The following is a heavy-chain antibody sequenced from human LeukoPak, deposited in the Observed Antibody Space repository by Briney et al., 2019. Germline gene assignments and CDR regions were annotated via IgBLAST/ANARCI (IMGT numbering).Heavy chain of an antibody. CDR3: AKRAPEYYYDSSGGDDY. J-gene: IGHJ4*02. Sequence: GGSLRLSCAASGFTFSGYAMSWVRQAPGKGLEWVSAICGSGGSTYHADSVKGRFTISRDNSKNTLYLQMNSLRAEDTAVYYCAKRAPEYYYDSSGGDDYWGQGTLVTVSS. D-gene: IGHD3-22*01. CDR1: GFTFSGYA. CDR2: ICGSGGST. V-gene: IGHV3-23*01.